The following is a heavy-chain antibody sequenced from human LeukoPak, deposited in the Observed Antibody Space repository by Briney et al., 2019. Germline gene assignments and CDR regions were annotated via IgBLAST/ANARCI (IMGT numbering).Heavy chain of an antibody. V-gene: IGHV1-8*01. D-gene: IGHD2/OR15-2a*01. CDR2: MNPNSGNT. J-gene: IGHJ5*02. CDR3: TRDGKFCSSTTCYLRKDHWFDP. CDR1: GYTFTSYD. Sequence: ASVKVSCKASGYTFTSYDIHWVRQAAGQGLEWMGWMNPNSGNTGYGREFQGRVTMTRDTSTATAYMELSNLRSEDTAVYYCTRDGKFCSSTTCYLRKDHWFDPWGQGTLVTVSS.